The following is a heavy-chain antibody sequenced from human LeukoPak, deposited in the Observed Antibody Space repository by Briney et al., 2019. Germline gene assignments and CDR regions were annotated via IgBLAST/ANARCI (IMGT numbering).Heavy chain of an antibody. CDR1: GFTFGDFH. D-gene: IGHD2-2*01. Sequence: PGGSLRLSCATSGFTFGDFHMNWLRQAPGKGLEHVSYISSGGSTTYYADPVVGRFSISRDDAKNFLYLQMDSLRDGDTAVYYCARDRESVVPAYDSWGQGTLVTVSS. CDR2: ISSGGSTT. V-gene: IGHV3-48*02. CDR3: ARDRESVVPAYDS. J-gene: IGHJ5*01.